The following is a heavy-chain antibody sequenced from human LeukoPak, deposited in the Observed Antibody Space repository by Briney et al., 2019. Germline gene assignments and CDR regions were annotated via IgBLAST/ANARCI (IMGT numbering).Heavy chain of an antibody. V-gene: IGHV1-46*01. CDR2: IYPRDGST. J-gene: IGHJ4*02. Sequence: ASVKVSRKASGYTFTNNYLHWVRQAPGQGLEWMGMIYPRDGSTSYAQNFQGRVTVTRDTSTTTVHMELRGLRSEDTAVYYCARDQEGFDYWGQGTVVTVSS. CDR3: ARDQEGFDY. CDR1: GYTFTNNY.